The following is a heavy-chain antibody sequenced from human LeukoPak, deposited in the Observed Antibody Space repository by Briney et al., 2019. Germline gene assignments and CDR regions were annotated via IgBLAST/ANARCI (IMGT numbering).Heavy chain of an antibody. V-gene: IGHV3-64*01. D-gene: IGHD2-2*01. CDR1: GFTFSRYA. Sequence: PRRSLRLSCAASGFTFSRYAMHCVRQAPGKGLEYVSAISSNGGSTYYANTVKGRFTISRDNSKNTLYLQMGSLRAEDMAVYYCARGALGDCSSTSCFATQFGAWGQGTLVTVSS. CDR2: ISSNGGST. CDR3: ARGALGDCSSTSCFATQFGA. J-gene: IGHJ5*02.